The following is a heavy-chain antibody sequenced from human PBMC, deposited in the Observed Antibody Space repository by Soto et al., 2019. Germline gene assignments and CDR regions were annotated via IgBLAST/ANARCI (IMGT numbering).Heavy chain of an antibody. CDR3: AKRTVGWYFDL. Sequence: PGGSLRLSCGASGFTFSSYAMNWVRQAPGKGLEWVSVISGSGGSTYYADSVKGRFTISRDNSKNTLYLQMNSLRAEDTAVYYCAKRTVGWYFDLWGRGTLVTVS. V-gene: IGHV3-23*01. D-gene: IGHD4-17*01. CDR1: GFTFSSYA. CDR2: ISGSGGST. J-gene: IGHJ2*01.